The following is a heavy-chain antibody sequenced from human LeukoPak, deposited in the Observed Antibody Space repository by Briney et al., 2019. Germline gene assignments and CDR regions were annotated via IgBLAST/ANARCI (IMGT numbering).Heavy chain of an antibody. CDR3: ARDDYYDSSGLDY. J-gene: IGHJ4*02. CDR1: GLTVSRHY. Sequence: SRTLSSVASGLTVSRHYMTWVRQAPGKGLEWLSVISTGGSTNYADSVKGRFTISRGNSKTILYLQMNSLRAEDTAVYYCARDDYYDSSGLDYWGQGTLVTVSS. V-gene: IGHV3-53*01. CDR2: ISTGGST. D-gene: IGHD3-22*01.